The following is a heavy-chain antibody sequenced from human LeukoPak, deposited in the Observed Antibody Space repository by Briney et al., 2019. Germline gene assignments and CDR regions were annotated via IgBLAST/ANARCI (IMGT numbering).Heavy chain of an antibody. V-gene: IGHV3-11*01. CDR2: ISSSASSM. CDR1: GFTFSDYY. D-gene: IGHD3-10*01. Sequence: GGSLRLSCAASGFTFSDYYMSWIRQAPGKGLEGVSYISSSASSMYYADSVKGRFTISRDNAKNSLYLQMNSLRAEDTAVYYCARVVGSIWFGEFRFDPWGQGTLVTVSS. J-gene: IGHJ5*02. CDR3: ARVVGSIWFGEFRFDP.